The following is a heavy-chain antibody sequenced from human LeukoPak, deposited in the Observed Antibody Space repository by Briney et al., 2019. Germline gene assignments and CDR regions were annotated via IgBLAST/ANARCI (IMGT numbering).Heavy chain of an antibody. Sequence: PGGSLRLSCAASGFTFTNYAMSWVRQAPGKGLKWVSGITGSGDSTYYAVSVRGRFTISRDNSKNTLFLQVNSLRAEDTALYYCAKKSRTASPPIRWGQGTLVTVSS. CDR2: ITGSGDST. V-gene: IGHV3-23*01. J-gene: IGHJ4*02. D-gene: IGHD1-14*01. CDR3: AKKSRTASPPIR. CDR1: GFTFTNYA.